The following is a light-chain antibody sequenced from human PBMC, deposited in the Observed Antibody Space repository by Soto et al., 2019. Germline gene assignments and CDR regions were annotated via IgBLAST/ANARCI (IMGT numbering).Light chain of an antibody. V-gene: IGLV2-14*01. CDR2: EVS. CDR3: TSYTRSSTSYV. CDR1: SSDVGGYNY. J-gene: IGLJ1*01. Sequence: QSVLTQPASVSGSPGQSITISCSGTSSDVGGYNYVSWYQQHPGKAPKLMIYEVSNRPSRVSNRFSGYKSGNTASMTISGLQADEEADYYCTSYTRSSTSYVVGTAKKVTV.